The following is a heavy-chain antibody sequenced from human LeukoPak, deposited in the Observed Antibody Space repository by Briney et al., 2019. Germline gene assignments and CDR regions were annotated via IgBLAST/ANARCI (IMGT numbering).Heavy chain of an antibody. J-gene: IGHJ4*02. CDR2: IYYSGST. Sequence: SETLSLTCTVSGGSVSSGSYYWSWIRQPPGKGLEWIGYIYYSGSTNYNPSLKSRVTISVDTSKNQFSLKLSSVTAADRAVYYCARNGAMGYDSSGYYVDYWGQGSLVTVSS. CDR1: GGSVSSGSYY. V-gene: IGHV4-61*01. D-gene: IGHD3-22*01. CDR3: ARNGAMGYDSSGYYVDY.